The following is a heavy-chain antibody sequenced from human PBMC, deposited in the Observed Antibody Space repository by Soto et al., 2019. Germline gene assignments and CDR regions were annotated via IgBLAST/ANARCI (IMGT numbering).Heavy chain of an antibody. D-gene: IGHD2-21*01. CDR3: ARGPLYGDFVVVLNYYYNYIDV. Sequence: ASVKVSCKASGYSFSSYDLNWVRQAPGQGLEWIGWMNPKNGNTGFAQKFQGRVTMTRNTSISTVYMELSSLTSEDTAVYYCARGPLYGDFVVVLNYYYNYIDVWGKGTTVTVSS. V-gene: IGHV1-8*01. CDR2: MNPKNGNT. J-gene: IGHJ6*03. CDR1: GYSFSSYD.